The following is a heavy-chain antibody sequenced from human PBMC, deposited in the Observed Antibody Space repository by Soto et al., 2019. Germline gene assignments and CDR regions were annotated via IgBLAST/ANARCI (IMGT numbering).Heavy chain of an antibody. CDR1: GYSFTSYW. D-gene: IGHD6-13*01. Sequence: GESLKISCKGSGYSFTSYWISWVRQMPGKVLEWMGRIDPSDSYTNYSPSFQGHVTISADKSISTAYLQWSSLKASDTAMYYCARHVIAAAQRSGDVWGQGXTVTVYS. V-gene: IGHV5-10-1*01. CDR2: IDPSDSYT. CDR3: ARHVIAAAQRSGDV. J-gene: IGHJ6*02.